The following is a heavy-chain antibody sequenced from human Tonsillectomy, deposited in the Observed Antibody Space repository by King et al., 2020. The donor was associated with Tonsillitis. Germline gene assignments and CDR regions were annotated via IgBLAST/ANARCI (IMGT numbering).Heavy chain of an antibody. CDR2: ISYDGSHK. V-gene: IGHV3-30*18. D-gene: IGHD6-19*01. Sequence: VQLVESGGGVVQPGRSLRLSCAASGFTFSSYAMHWVRQAPDKGLEWVTVISYDGSHKYYADSVKGRFTISRDNSKNTLYLEMNSLRAEDTAIYYCAKDDGTGWGNGFDIWGQGTMVTVSS. CDR1: GFTFSSYA. J-gene: IGHJ3*02. CDR3: AKDDGTGWGNGFDI.